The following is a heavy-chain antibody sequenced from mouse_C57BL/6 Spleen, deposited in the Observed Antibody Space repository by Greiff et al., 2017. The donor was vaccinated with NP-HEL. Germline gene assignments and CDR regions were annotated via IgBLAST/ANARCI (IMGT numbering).Heavy chain of an antibody. CDR2: IYPGSGNT. CDR3: ARLEMVTTYYFDY. D-gene: IGHD2-2*01. CDR1: GYTFTDYY. Sequence: QVQLQQSGAELVRPGASVKLSCKASGYTFTDYYINWVKQRPGQGLEWIARIYPGSGNTYYNEKFKGKATLTAEKSSSTAYMQLSSLTSEDSAVYFCARLEMVTTYYFDYWGQGTTLTVSS. J-gene: IGHJ2*01. V-gene: IGHV1-76*01.